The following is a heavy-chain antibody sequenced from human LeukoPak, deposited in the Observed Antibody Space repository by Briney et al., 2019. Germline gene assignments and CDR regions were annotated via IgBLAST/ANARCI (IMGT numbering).Heavy chain of an antibody. CDR2: IRRDGTT. V-gene: IGHV3-74*01. CDR1: GFTVSSYW. CDR3: ARDSGQATPFDY. D-gene: IGHD3-10*01. J-gene: IGHJ4*02. Sequence: GGSLTLSCAASGFTVSSYWIHWVRQAPGKGLVWVSLIRRDGTTSFAASVQGRFTISRDNARNTLYLQMNSLAAEDTAVYYCARDSGQATPFDYWGPGTLVTVSS.